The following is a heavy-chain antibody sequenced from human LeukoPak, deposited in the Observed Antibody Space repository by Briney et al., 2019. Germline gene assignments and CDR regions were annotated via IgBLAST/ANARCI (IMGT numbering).Heavy chain of an antibody. V-gene: IGHV3-23*01. J-gene: IGHJ4*02. CDR2: ISGSGGSI. D-gene: IGHD5-12*01. CDR1: GFTFSSYA. CDR3: AKEGGYSGYESTTNDY. Sequence: GGSLRLSCAASGFTFSSYAMSWVRQAPGKGLEWVSAISGSGGSIYYADSVKGRFTISRDNSKNTLYLQMNSLRAEDTAVYYCAKEGGYSGYESTTNDYWGQGTLVTVSS.